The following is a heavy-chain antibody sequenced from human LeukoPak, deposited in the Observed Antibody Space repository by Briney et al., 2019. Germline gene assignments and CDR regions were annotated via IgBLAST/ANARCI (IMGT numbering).Heavy chain of an antibody. D-gene: IGHD3/OR15-3a*01. V-gene: IGHV3-64*01. CDR1: GFTFSSYA. J-gene: IGHJ4*02. CDR3: ARGTY. Sequence: GGSLRLSCAASGFTFSSYAMHWVRQAPGKGLEYVSAISSNGGSTYYANSVKGRFTISRDNSKNTLYLQMGSLRAEDMAVYYCARGTYWGQGTLVTVAS. CDR2: ISSNGGST.